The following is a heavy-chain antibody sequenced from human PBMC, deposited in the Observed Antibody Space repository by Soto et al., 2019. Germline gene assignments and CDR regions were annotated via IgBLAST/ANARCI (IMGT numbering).Heavy chain of an antibody. D-gene: IGHD3-10*01. CDR2: IWYVGSNK. Sequence: QVQLVESGGGVVQPGRSLRLSCAASGFTFSSYGMHWVRQAPGKGLEWVAVIWYVGSNKYYADSVKGRFTISRDNSKNTLYLQMNSLRAEDTAVYYCAREYYYGSGLNYMDVWGKGTTVTVSS. V-gene: IGHV3-33*01. CDR1: GFTFSSYG. J-gene: IGHJ6*03. CDR3: AREYYYGSGLNYMDV.